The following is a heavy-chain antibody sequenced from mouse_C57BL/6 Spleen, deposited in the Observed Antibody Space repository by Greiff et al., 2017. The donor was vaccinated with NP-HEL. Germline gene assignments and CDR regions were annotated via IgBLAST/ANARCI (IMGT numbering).Heavy chain of an antibody. CDR2: ISGGGGNT. V-gene: IGHV5-9*01. CDR3: ARQADGYYNY. CDR1: GFTFSSYT. D-gene: IGHD2-3*01. Sequence: EVQVVESGGGLVKPGGSLKLSCAASGFTFSSYTMSWVRQTPEKRLEWVATISGGGGNTYYPDSVKGRFTISRDNAKNTLYLQMSSLRSEDTALYYCARQADGYYNYWGQGTTLTVSS. J-gene: IGHJ2*01.